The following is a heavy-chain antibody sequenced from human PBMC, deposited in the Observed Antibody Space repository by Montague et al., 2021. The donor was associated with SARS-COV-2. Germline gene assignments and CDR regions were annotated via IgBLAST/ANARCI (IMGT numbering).Heavy chain of an antibody. J-gene: IGHJ6*02. CDR2: IYYSGST. CDR1: GGSISSGGYY. V-gene: IGHV4-31*03. D-gene: IGHD3-3*01. CDR3: ARDLGNSYDFWSTSYGMDV. Sequence: TLSLTCTVSGGSISSGGYYWSWIRQHPGKGLEWIGYIYYSGSTYYNPSLKSRVTISVDTSKNQFSLKLSSVTAADTAVYYCARDLGNSYDFWSTSYGMDVWGQGTTVTVSS.